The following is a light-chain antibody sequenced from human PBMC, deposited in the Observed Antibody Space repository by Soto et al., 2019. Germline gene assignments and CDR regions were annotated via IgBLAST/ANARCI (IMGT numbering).Light chain of an antibody. V-gene: IGKV1-5*01. J-gene: IGKJ1*01. CDR2: DAS. Sequence: DIHLTQSPSTLSASVGDRVTITCRASQTISHWLAWYQQKPGKAPKLLIFDASSLENGVPSRFSGSGSGTEFTLTITGLQPDDFATYYCQQYSTYTPRTFGQGTKV. CDR1: QTISHW. CDR3: QQYSTYTPRT.